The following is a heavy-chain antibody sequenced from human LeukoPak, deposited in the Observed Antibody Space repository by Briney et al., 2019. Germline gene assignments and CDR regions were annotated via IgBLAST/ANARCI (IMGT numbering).Heavy chain of an antibody. CDR2: IKEDGSEK. CDR3: AKDWSDWGSRYDAFDI. Sequence: GGSLRLSCVASGFTFSNYWMNWVRQAPGKGLEWVANIKEDGSEKYYVDSVKGRFTISRDNSKNTLYLQMNSLRAEDTAVYYCAKDWSDWGSRYDAFDIWGQGTMVTVSS. J-gene: IGHJ3*02. D-gene: IGHD7-27*01. V-gene: IGHV3-7*01. CDR1: GFTFSNYW.